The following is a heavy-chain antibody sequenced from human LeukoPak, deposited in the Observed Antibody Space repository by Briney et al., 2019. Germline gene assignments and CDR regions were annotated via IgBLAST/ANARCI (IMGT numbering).Heavy chain of an antibody. D-gene: IGHD5-24*01. CDR1: GFTFNSYW. Sequence: GGSLRLSCAASGFTFNSYWMSWVRQAPGKGLEWVSAISGSGGSTYYADSVKGRFTISRDNSKNTLYLQMNSLRAEDTAVYYCAKDDEERWLPDYWGQGTLVTVSS. CDR3: AKDDEERWLPDY. V-gene: IGHV3-23*01. CDR2: ISGSGGST. J-gene: IGHJ4*02.